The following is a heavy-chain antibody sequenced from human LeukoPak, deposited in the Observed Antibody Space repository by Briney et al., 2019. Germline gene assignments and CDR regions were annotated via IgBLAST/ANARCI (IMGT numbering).Heavy chain of an antibody. CDR1: GYTFIAYY. J-gene: IGHJ4*02. V-gene: IGHV1-2*02. CDR2: INPNSGGT. CDR3: ARGSTTVLL. Sequence: GASVKVSCKASGYTFIAYYMHWVRQAPGQGLEWMGWINPNSGGTKYAQKFQGRVTMTRDTSISTVYMELSRLRSDDTAVYYCARGSTTVLLWGQGTLVTVSS. D-gene: IGHD4-17*01.